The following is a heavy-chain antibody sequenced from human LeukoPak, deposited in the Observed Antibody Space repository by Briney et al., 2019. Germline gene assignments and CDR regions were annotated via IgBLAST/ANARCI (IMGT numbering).Heavy chain of an antibody. V-gene: IGHV3-23*01. D-gene: IGHD2-8*01. J-gene: IGHJ4*02. Sequence: PGGSLRLSCAASGFTFNIYAMSWGRQAPGKGLEWVSGISNEGASFYSDSVKGRFTISRDNSKNMLYLQMNSLTDADTAKYYCAKETGCIGVPLLDYWGQGTLVTVSS. CDR3: AKETGCIGVPLLDY. CDR2: ISNEGAS. CDR1: GFTFNIYA.